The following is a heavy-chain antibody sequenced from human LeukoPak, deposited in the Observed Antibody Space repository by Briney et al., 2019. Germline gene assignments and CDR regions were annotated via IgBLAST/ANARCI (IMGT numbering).Heavy chain of an antibody. D-gene: IGHD6-6*01. CDR3: ARDRPGEQLVPHWVY. Sequence: ASVKVSCKASGGTFSSYAISWVRQAPGQGLEWMGRIIPIFGIANYAQKFQGRVTITADKSTSTAYMELSSLRSEDTAVYYCARDRPGEQLVPHWVYWGQGTLVTVSS. CDR1: GGTFSSYA. J-gene: IGHJ4*02. V-gene: IGHV1-69*04. CDR2: IIPIFGIA.